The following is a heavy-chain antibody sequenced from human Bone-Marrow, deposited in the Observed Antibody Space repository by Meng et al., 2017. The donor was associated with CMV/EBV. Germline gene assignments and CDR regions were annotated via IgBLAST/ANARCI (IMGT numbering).Heavy chain of an antibody. CDR1: GLTFSSYW. D-gene: IGHD6-19*01. Sequence: CAVSGLTFSSYWMQWVRQAPGKGLVWVSRINSDGSSTNYADSVKRRFTISRDNAKNTLYLQMNSLRAEDTAVYYCARDVSSRWSLGYWGQGTLVTVSS. CDR2: INSDGSST. V-gene: IGHV3-74*01. CDR3: ARDVSSRWSLGY. J-gene: IGHJ4*02.